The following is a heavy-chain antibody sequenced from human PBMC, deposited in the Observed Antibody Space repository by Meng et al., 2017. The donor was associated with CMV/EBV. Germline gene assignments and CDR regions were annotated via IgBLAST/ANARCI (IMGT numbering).Heavy chain of an antibody. CDR2: INPNSGGT. V-gene: IGHV1-2*02. J-gene: IGHJ4*02. Sequence: ASVKVSCKASGYTFTGYYMRWVRQAPGQGLEWMGWINPNSGGTNYAQKFQGRVTMTRDTSISTAYMELSRLRSDDTAVYYCARVCRSGRGGYEPLDYWGQGTLVTVSS. CDR3: ARVCRSGRGGYEPLDY. D-gene: IGHD5-12*01. CDR1: GYTFTGYY.